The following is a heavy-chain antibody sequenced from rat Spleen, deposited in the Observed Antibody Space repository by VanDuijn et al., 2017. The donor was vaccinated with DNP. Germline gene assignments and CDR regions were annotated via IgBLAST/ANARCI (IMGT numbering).Heavy chain of an antibody. D-gene: IGHD1-7*01. CDR2: ISTGGGNT. CDR3: ARHASFYGYNPYWYSDF. CDR1: GFTFSDYA. Sequence: EVQLVESGGGLVQPGRSLKLSCAASGFTFSDYAMAWVRQAPKKGLEWVATISTGGGNTYYRDSVKGRFTISRDDAQNILYLQMDSLRSEETATYYCARHASFYGYNPYWYSDFWGPGTMVTVSS. J-gene: IGHJ1*01. V-gene: IGHV5S23*01.